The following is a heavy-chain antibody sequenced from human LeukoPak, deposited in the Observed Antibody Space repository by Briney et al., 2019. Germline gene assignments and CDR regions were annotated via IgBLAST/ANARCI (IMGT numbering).Heavy chain of an antibody. J-gene: IGHJ6*02. Sequence: SETLSLTCTVSGGSISSYYWSWIRQPAGKGLEWIGRIYTSGSTNYSPSLKSRVTMSVDTSKNQFSLKLSSVTAADTAVYYCAREGPNLYSSSWAPIPHYYYYGMDVWGQGTTVTVSS. CDR2: IYTSGST. CDR1: GGSISSYY. D-gene: IGHD6-13*01. CDR3: AREGPNLYSSSWAPIPHYYYYGMDV. V-gene: IGHV4-4*07.